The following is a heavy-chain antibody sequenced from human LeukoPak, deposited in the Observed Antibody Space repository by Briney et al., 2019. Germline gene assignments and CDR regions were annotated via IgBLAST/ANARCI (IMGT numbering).Heavy chain of an antibody. D-gene: IGHD3-10*01. CDR3: AKDIGGSGSYYGGIDY. CDR1: GFTYSSYS. Sequence: GGSLRLSCAASGFTYSSYSMHWVRQAPGKGLEGASGISWNSGSIGYADSVKGRFTISRDNAKNSLYLQMNSLRAEDMALYYCAKDIGGSGSYYGGIDYWGQGTLVTVSS. CDR2: ISWNSGSI. V-gene: IGHV3-9*03. J-gene: IGHJ4*02.